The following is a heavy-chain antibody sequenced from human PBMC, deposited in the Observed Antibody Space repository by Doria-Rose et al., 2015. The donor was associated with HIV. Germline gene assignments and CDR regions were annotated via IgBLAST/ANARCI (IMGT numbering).Heavy chain of an antibody. D-gene: IGHD6-13*01. CDR2: IFSDDER. V-gene: IGHV2-26*01. Sequence: QESGPVLVKPTETPTLTCTVSGVSLSSPGMGVSWIRQPPGKALEWLANIFSDDERSYKASLKSSLTISRGTSKSKVVLTMTDMDPVDTATYYCARIKSSRWYHKYYFDFWGQGTLVIVSA. CDR1: GVSLSSPGMG. J-gene: IGHJ4*02. CDR3: ARIKSSRWYHKYYFDF.